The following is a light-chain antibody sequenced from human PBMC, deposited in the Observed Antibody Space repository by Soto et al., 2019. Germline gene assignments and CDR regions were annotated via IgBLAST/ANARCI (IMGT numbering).Light chain of an antibody. V-gene: IGKV1-5*01. CDR1: QSISSW. J-gene: IGKJ1*01. CDR3: QQYENYWT. Sequence: IQLNQSPSTLSATAGDGVTLTCLASQSISSWLAWYQHIPGKAPKLLIYDASNLDSGVPSRFSGSGSGTEFSLTISNLQPDDCATYYCQQYENYWTFGQGTMVDI. CDR2: DAS.